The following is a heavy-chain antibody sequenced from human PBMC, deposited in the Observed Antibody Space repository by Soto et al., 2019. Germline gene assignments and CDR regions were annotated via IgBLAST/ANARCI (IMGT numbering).Heavy chain of an antibody. CDR3: AKGDGFILAV. D-gene: IGHD1-26*01. V-gene: IGHV3-53*01. Sequence: GGSLRLSCAASGFTANSNYMSWVRQAPGEGLQWVSITNTGGTTYYADSVKGRFTVSRDNSKNTLYLQMNSLRAEDTAVYYCAKGDGFILAVWGQGTTVTVSS. J-gene: IGHJ6*02. CDR1: GFTANSNY. CDR2: TNTGGTT.